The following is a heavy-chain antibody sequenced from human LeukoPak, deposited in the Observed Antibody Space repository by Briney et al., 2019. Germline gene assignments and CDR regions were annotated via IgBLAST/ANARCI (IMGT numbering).Heavy chain of an antibody. V-gene: IGHV1-2*02. Sequence: GASVKVSCKASGYTFTGYYIHWVRQAPGQGLEWMGWINPKSGGTNYAQKFQGRVTMTRDTSISTAYMELSRLRSDDTAVYYCAREDYYDSGSFDPWGQGTLVTVSS. CDR3: AREDYYDSGSFDP. D-gene: IGHD3-22*01. J-gene: IGHJ5*02. CDR2: INPKSGGT. CDR1: GYTFTGYY.